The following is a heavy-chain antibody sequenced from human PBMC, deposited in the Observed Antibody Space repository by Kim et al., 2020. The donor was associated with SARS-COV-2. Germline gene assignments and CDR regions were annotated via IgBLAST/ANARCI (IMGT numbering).Heavy chain of an antibody. Sequence: SVKVSCKASGGTFSSYAISWVRQAPGQGLEWMGGSIPIFGTANYAQKFQGRVTITADESTSTAYMELSSLRSEDTAVYYCAREGSSSPARRFGFDYWGQGTLVTVSS. D-gene: IGHD6-13*01. CDR3: AREGSSSPARRFGFDY. J-gene: IGHJ4*02. V-gene: IGHV1-69*13. CDR2: SIPIFGTA. CDR1: GGTFSSYA.